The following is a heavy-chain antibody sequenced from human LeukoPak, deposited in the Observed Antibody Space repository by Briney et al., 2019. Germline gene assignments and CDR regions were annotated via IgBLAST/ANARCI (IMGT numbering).Heavy chain of an antibody. J-gene: IGHJ6*03. V-gene: IGHV4-4*09. CDR2: IQTCGGT. CDR3: ARRVSSTAVRPNIYQYMDV. D-gene: IGHD5-18*01. CDR1: GESISGYS. Sequence: SETLSLTCTLSGESISGYSWIWIRQSPEKGLEWIGLIQTCGGTRYTPSLKSRVTISVDTSKNQLSLKVSSVTAADTAVYYCARRVSSTAVRPNIYQYMDVWGKGTTVTVSS.